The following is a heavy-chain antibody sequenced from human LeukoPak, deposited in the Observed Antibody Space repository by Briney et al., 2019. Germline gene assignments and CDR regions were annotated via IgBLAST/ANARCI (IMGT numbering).Heavy chain of an antibody. CDR1: GFTLSDYY. D-gene: IGHD6-6*01. CDR2: ISSSGSTI. Sequence: GGSLRLSCAASGFTLSDYYMSWIRQAPGKGLEWVSYISSSGSTIYYADSVKGRFTISRDNAKNSLYLQMNSLRAEDTAVYYCARDIGRQLGYYYCMDVWGQGTTVTVSS. CDR3: ARDIGRQLGYYYCMDV. V-gene: IGHV3-11*01. J-gene: IGHJ6*02.